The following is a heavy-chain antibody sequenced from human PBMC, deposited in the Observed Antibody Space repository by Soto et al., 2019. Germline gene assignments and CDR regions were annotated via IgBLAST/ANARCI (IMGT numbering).Heavy chain of an antibody. D-gene: IGHD6-19*01. J-gene: IGHJ4*02. Sequence: GGSLRLSCAASGFTFSSYGMHWVRQAPGKGLEWVAVISYDGSNKYYADSVKGRFTISRDNSKNTLYLQMNSLRAEDTAVYYCAKDLSGWRQGGYWGQGTLVTVSS. CDR3: AKDLSGWRQGGY. CDR2: ISYDGSNK. V-gene: IGHV3-30*18. CDR1: GFTFSSYG.